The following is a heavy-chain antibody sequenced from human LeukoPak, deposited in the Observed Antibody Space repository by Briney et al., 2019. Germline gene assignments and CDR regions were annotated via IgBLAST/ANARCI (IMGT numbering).Heavy chain of an antibody. J-gene: IGHJ6*03. Sequence: SVKVSCKASGGTFSSYTISWVRQAPGQGLEWMGRITPILGIANYAQKFQGRVTITADKSTSTAYMELSSLRSEDTAVYYCARGLYYDILTGYSPYYYYYMDVWGKGTTVTVS. D-gene: IGHD3-9*01. V-gene: IGHV1-69*02. CDR3: ARGLYYDILTGYSPYYYYYMDV. CDR2: ITPILGIA. CDR1: GGTFSSYT.